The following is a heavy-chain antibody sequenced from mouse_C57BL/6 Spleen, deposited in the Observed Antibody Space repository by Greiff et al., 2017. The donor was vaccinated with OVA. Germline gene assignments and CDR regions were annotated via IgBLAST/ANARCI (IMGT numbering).Heavy chain of an antibody. V-gene: IGHV1-81*01. Sequence: VQLQQSGAELARPGASVKLSCKASGYTFTSYGISWVKQRTGQGLEWIGEIYPRSGNTYYNEKFKGKATLTADKSSSTAYMELRSLTSEDSAGYFCARYYDYDYWGQGTTLTVSS. CDR3: ARYYDYDY. D-gene: IGHD2-4*01. CDR2: IYPRSGNT. J-gene: IGHJ2*01. CDR1: GYTFTSYG.